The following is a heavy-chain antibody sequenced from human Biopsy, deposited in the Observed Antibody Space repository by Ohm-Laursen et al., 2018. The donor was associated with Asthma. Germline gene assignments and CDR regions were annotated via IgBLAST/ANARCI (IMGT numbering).Heavy chain of an antibody. J-gene: IGHJ2*01. CDR2: ISYSGST. CDR1: GGSVSSGSYY. Sequence: SDTLSLTCAVSGGSVSSGSYYWSWIRQPPGKGLAWVSYISYSGSTDYNPSLKNRLTISMDTSKNQFSLELSSVTAAGPAVFYCGRGPATLRYFDLWGRGTLVTVSS. CDR3: GRGPATLRYFDL. D-gene: IGHD5-24*01. V-gene: IGHV4-61*01.